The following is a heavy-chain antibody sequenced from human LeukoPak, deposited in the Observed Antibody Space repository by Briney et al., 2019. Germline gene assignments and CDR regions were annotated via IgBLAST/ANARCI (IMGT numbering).Heavy chain of an antibody. CDR2: IKQDGSET. Sequence: GGSLRLSCAASGFTFSSYAMSWVRQAPGKGLEWVANIKQDGSETYHVDSVKGRFTISRDNAKNSLYLQMNSLRAEDTAVYYCERMVRETDYWGQGTLVIVSS. CDR1: GFTFSSYA. V-gene: IGHV3-7*01. CDR3: ERMVRETDY. D-gene: IGHD3-10*01. J-gene: IGHJ4*02.